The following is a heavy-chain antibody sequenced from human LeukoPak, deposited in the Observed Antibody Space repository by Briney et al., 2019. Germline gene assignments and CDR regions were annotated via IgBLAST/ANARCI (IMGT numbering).Heavy chain of an antibody. CDR3: ARESGALRGYSFGL. D-gene: IGHD5-18*01. V-gene: IGHV3-30-3*01. CDR2: TTSDQSNK. CDR1: GFSFSSYA. J-gene: IGHJ4*02. Sequence: GRALRLSCAASGFSFSSYAMHWVRQAAGKGVEGVALTTSDQSNKHYADSVKGRFTISRDNSKNTLYLQMNSLRAEDTAVYYCARESGALRGYSFGLWGQGTLVTVSS.